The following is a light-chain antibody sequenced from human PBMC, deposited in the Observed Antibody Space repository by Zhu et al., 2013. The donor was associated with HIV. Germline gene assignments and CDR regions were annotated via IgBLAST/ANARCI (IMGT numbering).Light chain of an antibody. J-gene: IGLJ3*02. Sequence: QTVVTQEPSFSVSPGGTVTLTCGLNSGTVSANHYPSWYQQTPGQTPRTLIYSTNSRSSGVPDRFSGSILGNRAALTITGAQADDESFYYCVLYMGSGIWVFGGGTKLTVL. CDR2: STN. V-gene: IGLV8-61*01. CDR3: VLYMGSGIWV. CDR1: SGTVSANHY.